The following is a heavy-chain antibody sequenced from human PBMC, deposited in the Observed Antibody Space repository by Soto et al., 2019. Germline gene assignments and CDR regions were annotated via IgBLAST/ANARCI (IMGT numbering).Heavy chain of an antibody. D-gene: IGHD3-3*01. V-gene: IGHV1-69*12. CDR2: IIPIFGTA. CDR3: ARTFRPFGVAPWGFDP. CDR1: GGTFSSYA. J-gene: IGHJ5*02. Sequence: QVQLVQSGAEVKKPGSSVKVSCKASGGTFSSYAISWVRQAPGQGLEWMGGIIPIFGTANYAQKFQGRVTITADESTSTAYTELSSLRSEHTAVYYCARTFRPFGVAPWGFDPWGQGTLVTVSS.